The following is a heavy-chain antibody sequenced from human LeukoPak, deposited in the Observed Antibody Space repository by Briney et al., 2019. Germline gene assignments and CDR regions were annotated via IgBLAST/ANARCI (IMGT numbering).Heavy chain of an antibody. J-gene: IGHJ6*02. CDR1: GFTFSSYS. CDR2: ISSSSSYI. Sequence: PGGSLRLSCAASGFTFSSYSMNWVRQAPGKGLEWVSSISSSSSYIYYADSVKGRFTISRDNSKNTLYLQMNSLRAEDTAVYYCAREGQVVPAATPHYYYYGMDVWGQGTTVTVSS. V-gene: IGHV3-21*04. D-gene: IGHD2-2*01. CDR3: AREGQVVPAATPHYYYYGMDV.